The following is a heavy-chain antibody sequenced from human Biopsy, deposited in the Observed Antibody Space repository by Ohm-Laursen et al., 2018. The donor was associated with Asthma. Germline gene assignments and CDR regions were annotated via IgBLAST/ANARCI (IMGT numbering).Heavy chain of an antibody. D-gene: IGHD3-9*01. V-gene: IGHV3-30*03. CDR1: GFVFSQCG. CDR2: ISIEGRKT. CDR3: AAGPYDGTLTGHQYFEY. Sequence: SLRLSCSASGFVFSQCGMHWVRQAPGKGLEWVAGISIEGRKTIDAEAVRGRFSISRDNLSKTLFLQMTSLTLEDTAVYYCAAGPYDGTLTGHQYFEYWGRGSLITVSS. J-gene: IGHJ4*02.